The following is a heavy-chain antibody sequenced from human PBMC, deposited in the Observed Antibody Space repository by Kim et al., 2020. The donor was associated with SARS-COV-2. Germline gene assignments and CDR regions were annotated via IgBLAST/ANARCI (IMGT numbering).Heavy chain of an antibody. CDR1: GGSFSGYY. CDR3: ARGSRGGWFGDSNLYYMDV. J-gene: IGHJ6*03. Sequence: SETLSLTCAVYGGSFSGYYWSWIRQPPGKGLEWIGEINHSGSTNYNPSLKSRVTISADTSKNQFSLKLSSVTAADTAVYYCARGSRGGWFGDSNLYYMDVWGKGTTVTVSS. V-gene: IGHV4-34*01. CDR2: INHSGST. D-gene: IGHD3-10*01.